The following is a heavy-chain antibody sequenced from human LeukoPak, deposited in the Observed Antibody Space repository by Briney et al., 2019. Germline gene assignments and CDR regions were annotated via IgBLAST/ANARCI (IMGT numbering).Heavy chain of an antibody. CDR3: ARARGVIPRDY. J-gene: IGHJ4*02. CDR2: INPSGGST. Sequence: ASVKVSCKASGYTFTSYYMHWVRQAPGQGLEWMGIINPSGGSTSYAQKFQGRVTMTRDTSTSTVYMELSSLRSEDTAVCYRARARGVIPRDYWGQGTLVTVSS. CDR1: GYTFTSYY. D-gene: IGHD3-10*01. V-gene: IGHV1-46*01.